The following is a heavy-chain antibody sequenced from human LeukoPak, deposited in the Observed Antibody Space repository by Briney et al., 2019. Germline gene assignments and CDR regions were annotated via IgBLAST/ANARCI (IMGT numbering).Heavy chain of an antibody. CDR3: ARIDIVVVPAYDAFDI. J-gene: IGHJ3*02. D-gene: IGHD2-2*01. CDR2: INPNSGGT. CDR1: GYTFTGYY. V-gene: IGHV1-2*02. Sequence: ASVKVSCKASGYTFTGYYMHWVRQAPGQGLERMGWINPNSGGTNYAQKFQGRVTMTRDTSISTAYMELSRLRSDDTAVYYCARIDIVVVPAYDAFDIWGQGTMVTVSS.